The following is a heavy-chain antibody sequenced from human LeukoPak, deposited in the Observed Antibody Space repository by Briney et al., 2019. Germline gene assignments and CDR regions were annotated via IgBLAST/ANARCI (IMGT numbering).Heavy chain of an antibody. V-gene: IGHV4-59*01. D-gene: IGHD2-2*01. CDR1: GGSISSYY. Sequence: SETLSLTCTVSGGSISSYYWSWIRQPPGKGLEWIGYIYHSGRTSSNPSLKSRVTISVDTSKDQFSLKLTSMTAADTAVYYCARGFPYCSSTSCAYNYYFDVWGKGTTVTVSS. CDR3: ARGFPYCSSTSCAYNYYFDV. CDR2: IYHSGRT. J-gene: IGHJ6*03.